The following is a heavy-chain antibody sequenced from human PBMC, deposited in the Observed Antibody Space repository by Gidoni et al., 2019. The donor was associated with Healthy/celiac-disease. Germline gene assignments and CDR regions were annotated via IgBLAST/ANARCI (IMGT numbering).Heavy chain of an antibody. CDR3: ARGRGIAVAGTSGYYYYGMDV. D-gene: IGHD6-19*01. CDR1: GGSFSGYY. Sequence: QVQLQQCGAGLFKPSETLSPTCAVYGGSFSGYYWSWIRQPPGKGLEWIGEINHSGSTNYNPSLKRRVTISVDTSKNQVSLKLSSVTAADTAVYYWARGRGIAVAGTSGYYYYGMDVWGQGTTVTVSS. V-gene: IGHV4-34*01. CDR2: INHSGST. J-gene: IGHJ6*02.